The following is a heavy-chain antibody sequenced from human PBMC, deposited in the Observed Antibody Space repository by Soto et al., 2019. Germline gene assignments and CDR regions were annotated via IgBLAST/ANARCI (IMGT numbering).Heavy chain of an antibody. V-gene: IGHV4-4*02. CDR2: VYDTGNT. D-gene: IGHD6-19*01. J-gene: IGHJ4*02. Sequence: QMQLQESGPGLVKPSETLSLTCTVSGASISNTKWWSWVRQPPGKGLEWIAEVYDTGNTNYNPSFRSRVTLSVDKSKNQFSLRLNSVTAADTAVYYCAMSPGWYAIDNWGQGTLVTVSS. CDR3: AMSPGWYAIDN. CDR1: GASISNTKW.